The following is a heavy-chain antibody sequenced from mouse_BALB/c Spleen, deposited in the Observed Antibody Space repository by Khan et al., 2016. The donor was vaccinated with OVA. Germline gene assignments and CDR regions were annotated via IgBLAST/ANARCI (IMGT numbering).Heavy chain of an antibody. CDR1: GDSITSGY. D-gene: IGHD2-14*01. Sequence: EVKLEESGPSLVKPSQTLSLTCSVTGDSITSGYWSWIRKFPGNKLEYMGYMIYTGYTDYNPSLKSRLAITRPPSTNQYYLQLNSVNTEDTATYYCARATYRYAFAYWGQGTLVTVSA. J-gene: IGHJ3*01. CDR2: MIYTGYT. CDR3: ARATYRYAFAY. V-gene: IGHV3-8*02.